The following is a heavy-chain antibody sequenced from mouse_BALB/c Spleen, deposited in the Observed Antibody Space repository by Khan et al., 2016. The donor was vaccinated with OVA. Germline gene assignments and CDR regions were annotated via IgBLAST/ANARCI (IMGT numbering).Heavy chain of an antibody. J-gene: IGHJ2*01. V-gene: IGHV5-17*02. CDR1: GFTFNNYG. CDR3: ATSYFYGYCFDY. Sequence: EVELVESGGGLVQPGGSRKLSCAASGFTFNNYGMHWVRQAPEKGLEWVAYISRDSNTIYYVDSVKGRFTISRDNPKNTLFLQMTSLMSEDTAMYYCATSYFYGYCFDYWGPGTTLTVS. D-gene: IGHD1-1*01. CDR2: ISRDSNTI.